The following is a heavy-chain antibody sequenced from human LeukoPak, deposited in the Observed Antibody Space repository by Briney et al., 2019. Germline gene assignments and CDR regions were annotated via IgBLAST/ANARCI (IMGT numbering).Heavy chain of an antibody. V-gene: IGHV4-4*02. CDR3: ARAGGGSYSTNWFDP. CDR1: GGSISSSNW. J-gene: IGHJ5*02. CDR2: IYHSGST. D-gene: IGHD1-26*01. Sequence: SGTLSLTCAVSGGSISSSNWWSWVRQPPGKGLEWIGEIYHSGSTNYNPSLKSRVTISVDKSKNQFSLKLSSVTAADTAVYYCARAGGGSYSTNWFDPWGQGTLVTVSS.